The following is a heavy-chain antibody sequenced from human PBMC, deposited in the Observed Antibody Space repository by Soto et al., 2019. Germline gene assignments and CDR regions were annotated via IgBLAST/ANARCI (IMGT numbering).Heavy chain of an antibody. CDR1: GYSLTDSG. V-gene: IGHV1-18*04. CDR3: ARERDLWFDP. J-gene: IGHJ5*02. CDR2: ISGYTGNT. Sequence: QVQLVQSGAEVKKPGASVTVSCKAAGYSLTDSGSSWVRQAPGQGIEWMGWISGYTGNTNYAQKLQGKVTMTTDTSTNTAYMELRSLRSDETGVYYCARERDLWFDPWGQGTLVTVAS.